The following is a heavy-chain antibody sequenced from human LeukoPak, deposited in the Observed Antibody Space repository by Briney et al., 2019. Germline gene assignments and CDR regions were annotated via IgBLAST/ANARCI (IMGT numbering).Heavy chain of an antibody. J-gene: IGHJ5*02. CDR2: ISAYNGDT. V-gene: IGHV1-18*01. Sequence: EASVKVSCKASGYPFTSYYINWVRQAPGQGLKWMGWISAYNGDTNYAQNLQGRVTMTTDTSTDTAYMELRSLRSDDTAVYYCARDGLSYTNPNNWFDPWGQGTLVTVSS. CDR3: ARDGLSYTNPNNWFDP. CDR1: GYPFTSYY. D-gene: IGHD2-2*02.